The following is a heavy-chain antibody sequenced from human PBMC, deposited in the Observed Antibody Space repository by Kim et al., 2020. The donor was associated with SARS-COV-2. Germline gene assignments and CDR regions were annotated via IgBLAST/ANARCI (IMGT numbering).Heavy chain of an antibody. CDR1: GGSFSGYY. Sequence: SETLSLTCAVYGGSFSGYYWSWIRQPPGKGLEWIGEINHSGSTNYNPSLKSRVTISVDTSKNQFSLKLSSVTAADTAVYYCARGVVVPAAMLWTVRYYYYGMHVWGRGPTLTVPS. CDR2: INHSGST. V-gene: IGHV4-34*01. D-gene: IGHD2-2*01. J-gene: IGHJ6*01. CDR3: ARGVVVPAAMLWTVRYYYYGMHV.